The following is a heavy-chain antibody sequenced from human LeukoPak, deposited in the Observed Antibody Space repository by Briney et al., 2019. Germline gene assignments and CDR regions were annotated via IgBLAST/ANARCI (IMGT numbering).Heavy chain of an antibody. CDR2: IYSGGST. CDR3: AKDFIEGYCSGGSCSAGAFDI. D-gene: IGHD2-15*01. V-gene: IGHV3-66*01. CDR1: GFTVSSNY. Sequence: GGSLRLSCAASGFTVSSNYMSWVRQAPGKGLEWVSVIYSGGSTYYADSVKGRFTISRDNSKNTLYLQMNSLRAEDTAVYYCAKDFIEGYCSGGSCSAGAFDIWGQGTMVTVSS. J-gene: IGHJ3*02.